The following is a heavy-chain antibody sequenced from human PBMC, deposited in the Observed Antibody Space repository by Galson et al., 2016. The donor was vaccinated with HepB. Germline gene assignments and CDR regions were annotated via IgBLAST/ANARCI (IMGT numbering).Heavy chain of an antibody. CDR3: AREGSLSPDYFYGMDV. D-gene: IGHD3-10*01. Sequence: SLRLSCAASGFTFRNYAMYWVRQAPGKGLEWVAVISYDGSNKYYADSVKGQFTISRDNSKNTQYLQMDSLRAEDTAVYYCAREGSLSPDYFYGMDVWGQGTTVTVSS. CDR1: GFTFRNYA. J-gene: IGHJ6*02. V-gene: IGHV3-30*04. CDR2: ISYDGSNK.